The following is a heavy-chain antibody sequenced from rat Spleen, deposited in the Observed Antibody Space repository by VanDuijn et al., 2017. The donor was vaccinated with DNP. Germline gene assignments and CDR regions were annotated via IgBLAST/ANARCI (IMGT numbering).Heavy chain of an antibody. J-gene: IGHJ2*01. CDR1: GFIFSNYW. V-gene: IGHV5-31*01. CDR3: SRDGPPYYGVPFDY. Sequence: EVQLVESGGGPVQPGRSLKLSCVASGFIFSNYWMTWIRQAPGKGLEWIASITNTGGSTYYPDSVKGRFAISRNNAKSTLYLQMNSLRSEDTATYLCSRDGPPYYGVPFDYWGQGVTVTVSS. CDR2: ITNTGGST. D-gene: IGHD1-7*01.